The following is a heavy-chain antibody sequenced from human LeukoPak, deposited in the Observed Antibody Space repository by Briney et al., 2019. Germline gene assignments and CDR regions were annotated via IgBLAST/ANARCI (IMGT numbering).Heavy chain of an antibody. V-gene: IGHV4-4*07. Sequence: SETLSLTCTVSGGSIGSYYWSWIRQPAGKGLEWIGRIYTSGSTNYNPSLKSRVTMSVDTSKNQFSLKLSSVTAADTAVYYCARDLGEGPDSGYYDYWGQGTLVTVSS. D-gene: IGHD3-10*01. CDR3: ARDLGEGPDSGYYDY. J-gene: IGHJ4*02. CDR1: GGSIGSYY. CDR2: IYTSGST.